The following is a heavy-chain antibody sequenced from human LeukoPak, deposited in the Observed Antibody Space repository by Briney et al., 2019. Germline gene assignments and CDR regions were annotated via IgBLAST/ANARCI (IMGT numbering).Heavy chain of an antibody. J-gene: IGHJ4*02. Sequence: GGSLRLSCAASGFTFSSYSMNWVRQAPGKGLEWVSYISSSSSTIYYADSVKGRFTISRDNAKNSLYLQMNSLRAEDTAVYYCAREASVVTATHFDYWGQGTLVTVSS. CDR1: GFTFSSYS. CDR3: AREASVVTATHFDY. V-gene: IGHV3-48*04. CDR2: ISSSSSTI. D-gene: IGHD2-21*02.